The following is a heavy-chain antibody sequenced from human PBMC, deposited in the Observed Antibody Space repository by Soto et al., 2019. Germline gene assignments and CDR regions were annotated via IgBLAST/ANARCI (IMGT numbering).Heavy chain of an antibody. D-gene: IGHD5-18*01. CDR1: GFTVSSNY. V-gene: IGHV3-53*01. CDR2: IYSGGST. Sequence: GGSLRLSCAASGFTVSSNYMSWIRQAPGKGLEWVSDIYSGGSTHYTVSVKGRFTISKDNTKNTLYLQMNSLSAENTAVYYCVTAPYWGQGTLVTVSS. J-gene: IGHJ4*02. CDR3: VTAPY.